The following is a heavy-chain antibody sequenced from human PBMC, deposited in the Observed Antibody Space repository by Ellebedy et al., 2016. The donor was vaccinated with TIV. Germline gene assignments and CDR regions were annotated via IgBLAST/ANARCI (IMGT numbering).Heavy chain of an antibody. J-gene: IGHJ4*02. CDR3: VRGGGSGNHFEF. D-gene: IGHD6-19*01. V-gene: IGHV3-30*03. Sequence: GESLKISCEASGFTFSTFGMHWVRQAPGKGLEWVAVVSSSGTTQYYADSVKDRFTISRDNAKSPLFLQMSSLRPDDTAVYYCVRGGGSGNHFEFWGQGTLVAVSS. CDR1: GFTFSTFG. CDR2: VSSSGTTQ.